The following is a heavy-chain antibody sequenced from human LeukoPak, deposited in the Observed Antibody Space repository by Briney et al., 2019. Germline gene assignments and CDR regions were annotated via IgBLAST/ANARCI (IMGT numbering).Heavy chain of an antibody. Sequence: GGSLRLSCAASGFTFSDYYMGWIRQAPGKGLEWVSYISYSGDTIYYADSVKGRFTVSRDNAKNSLYLQMNSLRAEDTAVYYCARLGITTAAGSNDYWGQGTLVTVSS. CDR2: ISYSGDTI. CDR3: ARLGITTAAGSNDY. V-gene: IGHV3-11*01. CDR1: GFTFSDYY. J-gene: IGHJ4*02. D-gene: IGHD6-13*01.